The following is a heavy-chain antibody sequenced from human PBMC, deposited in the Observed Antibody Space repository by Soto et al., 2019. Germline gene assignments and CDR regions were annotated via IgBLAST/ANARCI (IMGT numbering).Heavy chain of an antibody. J-gene: IGHJ4*02. CDR2: ISGSGSGT. CDR1: GFTFSTYA. D-gene: IGHD2-15*01. V-gene: IGHV3-23*01. Sequence: EVQLLESGGGLIQPGGSLRLSCAASGFTFSTYAMSWVRQAPGKGLEWVSTISGSGSGTYYADSVKGRFTISRDNSKNTLDLQMNTLRADDTAVYSCAKAGSLVVAATRSYFDYWGQGTLGTVSS. CDR3: AKAGSLVVAATRSYFDY.